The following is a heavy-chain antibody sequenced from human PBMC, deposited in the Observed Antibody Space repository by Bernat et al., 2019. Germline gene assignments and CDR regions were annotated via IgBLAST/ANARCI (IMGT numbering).Heavy chain of an antibody. V-gene: IGHV4-34*09. CDR1: GGSFSGYY. CDR2: INHSGST. CDR3: ARGGRYRNWFDP. D-gene: IGHD3-9*01. Sequence: QVQLQESGPGLVKPSQTLSLTCAVYGGSFSGYYWSWIRQPPGKGLEWIGEINHSGSTNYNPSLKSRVTISVDTSKNQFSLKLSSVTAADTAVYYCARGGRYRNWFDPWGQGTLVTVSS. J-gene: IGHJ5*02.